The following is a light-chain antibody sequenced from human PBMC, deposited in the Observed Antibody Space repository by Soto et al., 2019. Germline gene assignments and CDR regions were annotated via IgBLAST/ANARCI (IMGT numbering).Light chain of an antibody. J-gene: IGKJ1*01. CDR2: GVS. CDR3: QQYGSSPMT. CDR1: QSVSSDY. V-gene: IGKV3-20*01. Sequence: EIVLTQSPGTLSLSPGERATLSCRASQSVSSDYLAWYQQKPGQSPSLLVYGVSSRATGIPDRFRGSWSGTDFTLSVSRLEPEDLAVYYCQQYGSSPMTFGQGTKVEIQ.